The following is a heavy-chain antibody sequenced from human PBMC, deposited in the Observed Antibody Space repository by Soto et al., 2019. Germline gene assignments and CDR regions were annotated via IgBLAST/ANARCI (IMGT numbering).Heavy chain of an antibody. Sequence: EVQLLESGGGLVQPGWSLRLSCAASGFTFGSYAMNWLRQAPGRGLECVSFISGSGRTTYYADSVKGRFTVSRDNSKNTLYLQMNSLRAEDTALYYCAKFRGPSYSYYSMDVWGKGTTVTVSS. CDR2: ISGSGRTT. CDR1: GFTFGSYA. CDR3: AKFRGPSYSYYSMDV. D-gene: IGHD3-16*01. V-gene: IGHV3-23*01. J-gene: IGHJ6*03.